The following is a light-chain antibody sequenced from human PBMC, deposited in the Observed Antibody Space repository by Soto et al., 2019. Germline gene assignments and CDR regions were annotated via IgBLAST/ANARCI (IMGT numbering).Light chain of an antibody. V-gene: IGKV1-27*01. CDR3: QKYNSALWT. J-gene: IGKJ1*01. CDR2: AAS. Sequence: DIRMSQSPSSLCASXGDRVTIGCRARPGISNYLARYQQKPGTVPKIXXYAASTLHSGVPSRFSGSGSGTDFTLTISSRQPEDVATYYCQKYNSALWTFGQGTKVDIK. CDR1: PGISNY.